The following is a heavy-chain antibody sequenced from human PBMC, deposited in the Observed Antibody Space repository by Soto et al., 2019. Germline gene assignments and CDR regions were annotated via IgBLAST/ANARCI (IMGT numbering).Heavy chain of an antibody. D-gene: IGHD3-22*01. J-gene: IGHJ6*03. Sequence: PSETLSLTCAVHGGTFSAYYWSWIRQAPGKGLEWIGEINHRGSATYSPSLKSRVTISVDTAKDQFSLRLTSLTAADTAVYFCASGGWGISSTPYYDNYYYMDIWGKGTTVTVSS. CDR1: GGTFSAYY. CDR2: INHRGSA. CDR3: ASGGWGISSTPYYDNYYYMDI. V-gene: IGHV4-34*01.